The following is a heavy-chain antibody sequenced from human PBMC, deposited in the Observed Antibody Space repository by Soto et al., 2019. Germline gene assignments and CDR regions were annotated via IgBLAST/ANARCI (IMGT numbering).Heavy chain of an antibody. CDR3: ASRALEHCGGPSCYGPFDY. J-gene: IGHJ4*02. CDR2: ITVSGGST. Sequence: EVQLLESGGGLVQPGGSLRLSCAVSGFTFNTYVISWVRQAPGRGLEWVSSITVSGGSTHYADSVKGWFTISRDNSKNTLFLQMNSLRAEDTALYYCASRALEHCGGPSCYGPFDYWGQGTLVTVSS. CDR1: GFTFNTYV. D-gene: IGHD2-2*01. V-gene: IGHV3-23*01.